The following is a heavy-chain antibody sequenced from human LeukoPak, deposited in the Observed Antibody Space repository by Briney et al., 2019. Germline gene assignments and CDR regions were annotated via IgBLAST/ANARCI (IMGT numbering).Heavy chain of an antibody. CDR1: GGSISSYY. D-gene: IGHD1-26*01. V-gene: IGHV4-59*01. CDR3: ARSEFRNSGSYYFDY. J-gene: IGHJ4*02. Sequence: SETLSLTCTVSGGSISSYYWSWIRQPPGKGLEWIGYIYYSGSTNYNPSLKSRVTISVDTSKNQFSLKLSSVTAADTAVYYCARSEFRNSGSYYFDYWGQGTLVTVSS. CDR2: IYYSGST.